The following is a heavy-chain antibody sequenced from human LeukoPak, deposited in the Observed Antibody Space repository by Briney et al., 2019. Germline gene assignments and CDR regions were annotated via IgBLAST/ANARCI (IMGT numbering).Heavy chain of an antibody. D-gene: IGHD3-3*01. Sequence: PSETLSLTCTVSGGSISSSSYYWGWIRQPPGEGLEWIGCVLFSGGNYYNPSLKARVTISEATPRNQFSLKLSSVTPAARAVISCERDGDGCVRFVEWVSAFDYWGQGTLVTVSS. CDR3: ERDGDGCVRFVEWVSAFDY. CDR2: VLFSGGN. J-gene: IGHJ4*02. V-gene: IGHV4-39*07. CDR1: GGSISSSSYY.